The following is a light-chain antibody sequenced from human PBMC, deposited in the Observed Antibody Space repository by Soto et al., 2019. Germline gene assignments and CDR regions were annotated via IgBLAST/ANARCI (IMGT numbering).Light chain of an antibody. V-gene: IGLV7-43*01. J-gene: IGLJ1*01. Sequence: QAVVTQEPSLTVSPGGTVTLTCASSTGAVTSGYYPNWFQQKPGQAPRGLIYSTSNKHSWTPARFSGSLLGGKAALTLSGVKPEDEAEYYCLLYYGDTQPYYAFGTGTKLTVL. CDR2: STS. CDR3: LLYYGDTQPYYA. CDR1: TGAVTSGYY.